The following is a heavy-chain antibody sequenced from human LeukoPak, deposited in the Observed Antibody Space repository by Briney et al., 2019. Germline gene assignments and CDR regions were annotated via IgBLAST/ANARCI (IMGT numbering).Heavy chain of an antibody. CDR2: INRDGSST. J-gene: IGHJ4*02. Sequence: PGGSLRLSCAASGIIFSNYWMHWVRQAPGKGLVWVSRINRDGSSTSYADSVKGRFTISRDNSKNTLYLQMNSLRPEDTAVYYCARDLQYLLLMGEIDYWGQGTLVTVSS. CDR1: GIIFSNYW. D-gene: IGHD2-2*01. CDR3: ARDLQYLLLMGEIDY. V-gene: IGHV3-74*01.